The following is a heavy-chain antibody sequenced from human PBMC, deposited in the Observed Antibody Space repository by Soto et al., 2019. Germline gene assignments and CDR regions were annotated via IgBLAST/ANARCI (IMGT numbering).Heavy chain of an antibody. V-gene: IGHV5-10-1*01. CDR3: ASRSYCSGGSCHHDY. D-gene: IGHD2-15*01. J-gene: IGHJ4*02. Sequence: PGESLKISCKGSGYSFTSYWISWVRQMPGKGLEWMGRIDPSDSYTNYSPSFQGHVTISADKSISTAYLQWSSLKASDTAMYYCASRSYCSGGSCHHDYWGQGTLVTVSS. CDR1: GYSFTSYW. CDR2: IDPSDSYT.